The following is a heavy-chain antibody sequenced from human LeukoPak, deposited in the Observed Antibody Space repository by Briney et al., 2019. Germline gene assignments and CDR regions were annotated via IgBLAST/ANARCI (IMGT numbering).Heavy chain of an antibody. D-gene: IGHD3-16*01. CDR3: ARGPYLNMITFGGAPVAFDI. Sequence: RVASVKVSCKASGYTFTGYYMHWVRQAPGQGLEWMGWINPNSGGTNYAQKFQGWVTMTRDTSISTAYMELSRLRSDDTAVYYCARGPYLNMITFGGAPVAFDIWGQGTMVTVSS. V-gene: IGHV1-2*04. CDR2: INPNSGGT. CDR1: GYTFTGYY. J-gene: IGHJ3*02.